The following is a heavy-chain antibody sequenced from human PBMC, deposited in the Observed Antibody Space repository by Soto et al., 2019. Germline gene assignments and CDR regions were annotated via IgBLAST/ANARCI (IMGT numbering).Heavy chain of an antibody. V-gene: IGHV4-30-2*01. CDR1: GGSISSGGYS. J-gene: IGHJ5*02. CDR2: IYHSGST. Sequence: QLQLQESGSGLVKPSQTLSLTCAVSGGSISSGGYSWNWIRQPPGKGLEWIGYIYHSGSTYYNPSLKSRVTISVDRSKNQFSLKLSSVTAADTAVYYCARCRSVVITTAWFDPWGQGTLVTVSS. CDR3: ARCRSVVITTAWFDP. D-gene: IGHD3-22*01.